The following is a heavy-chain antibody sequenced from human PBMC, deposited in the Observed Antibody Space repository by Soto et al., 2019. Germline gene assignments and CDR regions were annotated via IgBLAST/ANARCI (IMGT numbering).Heavy chain of an antibody. D-gene: IGHD4-17*01. CDR3: ARTHYGDYFDY. Sequence: GGSLRLSCAASGFTFSSYSIHWVRQAPGKGLEWVAVIWYDGSNKYYADSVKGRFTISRDNSKNTLYLQMNSLRAEDTAVYYCARTHYGDYFDYWGQGTLVTVSS. J-gene: IGHJ4*02. CDR2: IWYDGSNK. CDR1: GFTFSSYS. V-gene: IGHV3-33*08.